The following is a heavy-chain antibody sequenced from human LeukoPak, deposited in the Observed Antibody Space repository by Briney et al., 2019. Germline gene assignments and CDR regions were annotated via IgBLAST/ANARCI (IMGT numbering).Heavy chain of an antibody. J-gene: IGHJ4*02. CDR1: GFPFSDFS. CDR3: AKQSYARSLGE. Sequence: GGSLRLSCAASGFPFSDFSMSWVRQAPGKGLEWISTTNSGGTSTYYAESVKGRFTISRDNSKNTLYLQMSSLRVEDTAVYYCAKQSYARSLGEGGPGTLVSVSS. CDR2: TNSGGTST. V-gene: IGHV3-23*01. D-gene: IGHD2-8*01.